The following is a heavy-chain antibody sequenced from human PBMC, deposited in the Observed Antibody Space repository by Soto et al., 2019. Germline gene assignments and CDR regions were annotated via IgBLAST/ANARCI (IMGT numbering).Heavy chain of an antibody. CDR2: ISGSGGST. D-gene: IGHD3-22*01. CDR3: AKDPHSRDYYDCSGYSHFFGMDA. CDR1: GFTFSSYA. J-gene: IGHJ6*02. Sequence: PGGSLRLSCAASGFTFSSYAMSWVRQAPGKGLEWVSAISGSGGSTYYADSVKGRFTISRDNSKNTLYLQMNSVRAEDTAVYYCAKDPHSRDYYDCSGYSHFFGMDAWGPGTTVPVSS. V-gene: IGHV3-23*01.